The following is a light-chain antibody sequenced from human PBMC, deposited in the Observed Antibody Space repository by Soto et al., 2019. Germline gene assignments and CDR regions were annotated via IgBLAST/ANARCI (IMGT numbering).Light chain of an antibody. Sequence: EIVLTQSPGTLSLSPGERATLSCRASQSVHGTYLDWHQQKPGQAPRLLIFAASSGATGIPDRFSGSGSGTDFTLTISRLDPEDFAVYYCQQYGSTPWTFGQGTKVEIK. CDR2: AAS. CDR3: QQYGSTPWT. J-gene: IGKJ1*01. CDR1: QSVHGTY. V-gene: IGKV3-20*01.